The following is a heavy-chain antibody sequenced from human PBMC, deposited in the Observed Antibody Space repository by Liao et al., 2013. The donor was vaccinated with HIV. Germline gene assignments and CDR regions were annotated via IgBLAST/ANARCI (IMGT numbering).Heavy chain of an antibody. J-gene: IGHJ4*02. CDR2: INHSGST. CDR3: ARGGRRGPSWWVFPNGY. CDR1: GGSFSGYY. V-gene: IGHV4-34*01. Sequence: QVQLQQWGAGLLKPSETLSLTCAVYGGSFSGYYWSWIRQPPGKGLEWIGEINHSGSTNYNPSLKSRVTISVDTSKNQFSLKLSSVTAADTAVYYCARGGRRGPSWWVFPNGYWGQGTLGHRLL. D-gene: IGHD2-15*01.